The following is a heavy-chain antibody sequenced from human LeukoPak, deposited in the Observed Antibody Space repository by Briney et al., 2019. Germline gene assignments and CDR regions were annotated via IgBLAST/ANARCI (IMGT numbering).Heavy chain of an antibody. CDR3: ARQSTRELCFDP. Sequence: SETLSLTCTVSGGSISSGDYYWSWIRQPPGKGLEWIGYIYHSGSTYYNPSLKSRVTISVDTSKNQFSLKLSSVTAADTAVYYCARQSTRELCFDPWGQGTLVTVSS. CDR2: IYHSGST. J-gene: IGHJ5*02. V-gene: IGHV4-30-4*01. D-gene: IGHD1-7*01. CDR1: GGSISSGDYY.